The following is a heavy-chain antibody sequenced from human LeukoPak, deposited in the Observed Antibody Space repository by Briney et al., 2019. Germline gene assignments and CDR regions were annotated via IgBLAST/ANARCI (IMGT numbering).Heavy chain of an antibody. Sequence: PSETLSLTCAVYGGSFSGYYWSWIRQPPGKGLEWIGEINHSGSTNYNPSLKSRVTISVDTSKNQFSLKLSSVTAADTAVYYCARVVATLGYFDYWGQGTLVTVSS. CDR1: GGSFSGYY. J-gene: IGHJ4*02. CDR2: INHSGST. CDR3: ARVVATLGYFDY. D-gene: IGHD5-12*01. V-gene: IGHV4-34*01.